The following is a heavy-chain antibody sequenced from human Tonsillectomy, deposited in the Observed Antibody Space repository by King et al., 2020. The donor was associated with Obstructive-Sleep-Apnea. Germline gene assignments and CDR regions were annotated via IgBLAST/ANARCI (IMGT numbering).Heavy chain of an antibody. V-gene: IGHV4-31*03. Sequence: QLQESGPGLVKPPQTLSLTCTVSGGFISSGGYHWNWIRQYPGKGLEWIGYIYHTGDTHYNPSLKSRVTMSVDTSKNQFYLKLSSVTAADTAGYYCARQGQGFPRYDILTGYYGLDVWDQGTTVIVSS. CDR2: IYHTGDT. J-gene: IGHJ6*02. CDR3: ARQGQGFPRYDILTGYYGLDV. D-gene: IGHD3-9*01. CDR1: GGFISSGGYH.